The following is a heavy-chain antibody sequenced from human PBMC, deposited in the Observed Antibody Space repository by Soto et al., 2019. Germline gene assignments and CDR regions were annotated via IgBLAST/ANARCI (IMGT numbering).Heavy chain of an antibody. CDR3: ARDILAVAGTYYYYYGMDV. D-gene: IGHD6-19*01. CDR1: GYSFTSYW. V-gene: IGHV5-51*01. Sequence: PGESLKISCNGSGYSFTSYWIGWVRQMPGKGLEWMGIIYPGDSDTRYSPSFQGQVTISADKSISTAYPQWSSLKASDTAMYYCARDILAVAGTYYYYYGMDVWGQGTTVTVSS. CDR2: IYPGDSDT. J-gene: IGHJ6*02.